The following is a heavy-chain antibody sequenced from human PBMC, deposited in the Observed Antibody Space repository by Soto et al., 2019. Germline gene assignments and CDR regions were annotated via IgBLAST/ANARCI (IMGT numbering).Heavy chain of an antibody. J-gene: IGHJ4*02. V-gene: IGHV3-49*05. Sequence: EVQLVESGGGLVKPGRSLRLSCTASGFTFGDYAMSWFRQAPGKGLEWVGFIRSKAYGGTAEYAASVKGRFTISRDDSKSIAYLQMNSLKAEDTAVYYCTRGGSYSSRYYWGQGTLVTVSS. CDR1: GFTFGDYA. D-gene: IGHD6-13*01. CDR3: TRGGSYSSRYY. CDR2: IRSKAYGGTA.